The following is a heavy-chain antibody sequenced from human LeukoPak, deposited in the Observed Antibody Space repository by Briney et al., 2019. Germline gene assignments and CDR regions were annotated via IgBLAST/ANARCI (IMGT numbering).Heavy chain of an antibody. D-gene: IGHD3-10*01. V-gene: IGHV1-69*06. J-gene: IGHJ4*02. CDR2: IFPIFGTA. Sequence: ASVKVSCKASGGTFSSYAISWVRQAPGQGLEWMGGIFPIFGTANYAQKFQGRVTITADKSTSTAYMELSSLRSEDTAVYYCAVLPRGQYYYGSGSYYNFDYRGQGTLVTVSS. CDR3: AVLPRGQYYYGSGSYYNFDY. CDR1: GGTFSSYA.